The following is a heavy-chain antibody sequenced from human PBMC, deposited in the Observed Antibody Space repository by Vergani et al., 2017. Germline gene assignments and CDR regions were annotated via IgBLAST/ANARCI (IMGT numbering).Heavy chain of an antibody. Sequence: QVQLVQSGAEVKKPGASVKVSCKASGDTFTVYIMHWLRQAPGQGLEWMGWINPNSGGTIYAQKFQGRVTMTRDTSISTAYMELSNLRSDDTAVYYCASVGTSSNRDYFDYWGQGTLVTVSS. D-gene: IGHD2-2*01. CDR1: GDTFTVYI. J-gene: IGHJ4*02. CDR3: ASVGTSSNRDYFDY. CDR2: INPNSGGT. V-gene: IGHV1-2*02.